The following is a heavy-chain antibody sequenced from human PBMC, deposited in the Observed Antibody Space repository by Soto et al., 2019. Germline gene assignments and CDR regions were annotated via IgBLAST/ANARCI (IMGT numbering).Heavy chain of an antibody. CDR3: AKDLVTMVRGVLDY. D-gene: IGHD3-10*01. J-gene: IGHJ4*02. CDR2: ISYDGSNK. Sequence: GGSLRLSCAASGFTFSSYGMHWVRQAPGKGLEWVAVISYDGSNKYYADSVKGRFTISRDNSKNTLYLQMNSLRAEDTAVYYCAKDLVTMVRGVLDYWGQGTLVTVSS. V-gene: IGHV3-30*18. CDR1: GFTFSSYG.